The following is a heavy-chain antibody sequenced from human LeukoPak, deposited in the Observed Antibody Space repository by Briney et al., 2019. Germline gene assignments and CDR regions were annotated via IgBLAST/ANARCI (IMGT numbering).Heavy chain of an antibody. CDR2: FYYSGST. V-gene: IGHV4-30-4*01. CDR3: ARDAVDTAMAPDFEY. CDR1: GGSISSGDYY. J-gene: IGHJ4*02. D-gene: IGHD5-18*01. Sequence: SETLSLTCTVSGGSISSGDYYWSWIRQPPGKGLEWIGYFYYSGSTYYNPSLKSRVTISVDTSKNQFSLKLSSVTAADTAVYYCARDAVDTAMAPDFEYWGQGTLVTVSS.